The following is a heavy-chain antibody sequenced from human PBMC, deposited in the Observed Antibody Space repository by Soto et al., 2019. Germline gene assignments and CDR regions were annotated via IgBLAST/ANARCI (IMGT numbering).Heavy chain of an antibody. D-gene: IGHD3-10*01. V-gene: IGHV4-39*01. CDR2: IYFSGSS. CDR3: ARHYPFGSGSYSPYYFDS. CDR1: CGSISSSRYY. Sequence: SETLSLTCTVSCGSISSSRYYWGWIRQPPGKGLEWIGSIYFSGSSYYNPSLKSRVTIFVDTSKNQFSLKLSSVTAADTAVYYCARHYPFGSGSYSPYYFDSWGQGTLVTVSS. J-gene: IGHJ4*02.